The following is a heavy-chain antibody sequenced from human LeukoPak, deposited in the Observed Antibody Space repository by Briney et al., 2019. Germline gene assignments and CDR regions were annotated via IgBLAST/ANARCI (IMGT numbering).Heavy chain of an antibody. J-gene: IGHJ4*02. Sequence: SETLSLTCTVSGGSISSSNWWSWVRQPPGKGLEWIGEIYHSGSTNYNPSLKSRVTISVDKSKNQFSLKLSSVTAADTAVYYCARGQTYYDYVWGSYRYVPGDYWGQGTLVTVSS. V-gene: IGHV4-4*02. CDR2: IYHSGST. CDR3: ARGQTYYDYVWGSYRYVPGDY. CDR1: GGSISSSNW. D-gene: IGHD3-16*02.